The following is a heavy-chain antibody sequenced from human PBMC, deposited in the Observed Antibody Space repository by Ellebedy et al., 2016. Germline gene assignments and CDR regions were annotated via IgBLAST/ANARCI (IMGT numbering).Heavy chain of an antibody. D-gene: IGHD2-21*02. CDR2: IHHTKGT. V-gene: IGHV4-4*02. CDR1: DDSISRDKW. Sequence: SETLSLTCGVSDDSISRDKWWTWVRPAPGRALEWIGEIHHTKGTNYNPSLKGRVSMSVDKSKNQFSLNINSVTAADTAVYFCARGGDWLFDYWGQGILVTVSS. J-gene: IGHJ4*02. CDR3: ARGGDWLFDY.